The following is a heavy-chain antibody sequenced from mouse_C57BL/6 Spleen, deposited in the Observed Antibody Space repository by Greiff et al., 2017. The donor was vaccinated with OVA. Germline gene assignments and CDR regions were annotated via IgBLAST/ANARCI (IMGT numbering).Heavy chain of an antibody. Sequence: EVKLQESGPELVKPGASVKMSCKASGYTFTDYNMHWVKQSHGKSLEWIGYINPNNGGTSYNQKFKGKATLTVNKSSSTAYMELRSLTSEDSAVYYCARSIYYGSSYPYWYFDVWGTGTTVTVSS. J-gene: IGHJ1*03. CDR3: ARSIYYGSSYPYWYFDV. CDR1: GYTFTDYN. D-gene: IGHD1-1*01. CDR2: INPNNGGT. V-gene: IGHV1-22*01.